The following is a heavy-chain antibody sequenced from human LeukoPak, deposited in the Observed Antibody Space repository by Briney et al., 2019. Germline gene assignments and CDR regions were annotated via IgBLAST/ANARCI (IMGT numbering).Heavy chain of an antibody. CDR1: GFTFSSYG. CDR3: AKEDNWKRSDYYYYGMDV. J-gene: IGHJ6*02. D-gene: IGHD1-20*01. V-gene: IGHV3-30*18. Sequence: GGSLRLSCAASGFTFSSYGMHWVRQAPGKGLEWVAVISYDGSNKYYADSVKGRFTISRDNSKNTLHLQMNSLRAEDTAVYYCAKEDNWKRSDYYYYGMDVWGQGTTVTVSS. CDR2: ISYDGSNK.